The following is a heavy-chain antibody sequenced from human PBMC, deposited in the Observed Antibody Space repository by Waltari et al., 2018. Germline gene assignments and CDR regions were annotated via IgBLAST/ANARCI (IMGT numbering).Heavy chain of an antibody. CDR1: GFTFSSYA. V-gene: IGHV3-23*04. CDR2: ISGSGGST. Sequence: EVQLVASGGGLVQPGGSLRLSCAASGFTFSSYAMSWVRQAPGKGLEWVSAISGSGGSTYYADSVKGRFTISRDNSKNTLYLQMNSLRAEDTAVYYCAKTSGGDYYYYYYMDVWGKGTTVTVSS. CDR3: AKTSGGDYYYYYYMDV. D-gene: IGHD3-10*01. J-gene: IGHJ6*03.